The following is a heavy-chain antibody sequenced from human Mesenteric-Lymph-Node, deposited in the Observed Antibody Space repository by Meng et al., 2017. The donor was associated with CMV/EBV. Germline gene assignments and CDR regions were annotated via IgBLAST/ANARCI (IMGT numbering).Heavy chain of an antibody. V-gene: IGHV1-69*05. CDR1: GYTFTSYG. D-gene: IGHD7-27*01. CDR3: AKGANWGSTDFDY. J-gene: IGHJ4*02. Sequence: SVKVSCKASGYTFTSYGISWVRQAPGQGLEWMGGIIPIFGTANYAQKFQGRVTITTDESTSTAYMELSSLRSEDTAVYYCAKGANWGSTDFDYWGQGTLVTVSS. CDR2: IIPIFGTA.